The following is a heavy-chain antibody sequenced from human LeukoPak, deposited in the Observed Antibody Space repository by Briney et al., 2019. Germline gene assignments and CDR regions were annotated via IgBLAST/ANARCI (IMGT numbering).Heavy chain of an antibody. J-gene: IGHJ2*01. CDR2: IYTSGST. CDR1: GGSISSYY. Sequence: SETLSLTCTVSGGSISSYYWSWIRQPAGKGLEWIGRIYTSGSTNYNPSLKSRVTMSVDTSKNQFSLKLSSATAADTAVYYCARRGAGPSQRYFDLWGRGTLVTVSS. CDR3: ARRGAGPSQRYFDL. D-gene: IGHD4-17*01. V-gene: IGHV4-4*07.